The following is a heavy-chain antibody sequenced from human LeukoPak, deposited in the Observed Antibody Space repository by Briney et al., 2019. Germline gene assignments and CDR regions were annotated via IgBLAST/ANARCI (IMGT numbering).Heavy chain of an antibody. J-gene: IGHJ4*02. CDR3: AKYGKSGWSIDN. CDR1: GGSIGGDY. Sequence: PSETLSPTCTVPGGSIGGDYWTWIRQPPGKGLQYIGYIYHTGATNYNPSLKSRVTMSVDTSKNQFSLKLNSVTAADTAVYFCAKYGKSGWSIDNWGQGTLVTVTS. CDR2: IYHTGAT. D-gene: IGHD6-19*01. V-gene: IGHV4-59*08.